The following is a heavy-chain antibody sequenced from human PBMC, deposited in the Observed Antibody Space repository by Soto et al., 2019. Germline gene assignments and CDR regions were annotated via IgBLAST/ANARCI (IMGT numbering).Heavy chain of an antibody. CDR3: EHYQGYRIFGVVIAAHWFDP. CDR2: VYWDDDK. Sequence: SGPTLVNPTQTLTLTCRFSGFSLSTIGVAAGWIRQRPGKGLEWLALVYWDDDKRYSPSLRDRLNITKHTSNTKFLLTMNNMDPAEKETYYCEHYQGYRIFGVVIAAHWFDPWGQGIMVTVSS. CDR1: GFSLSTIGVA. V-gene: IGHV2-5*02. J-gene: IGHJ5*02. D-gene: IGHD3-3*01.